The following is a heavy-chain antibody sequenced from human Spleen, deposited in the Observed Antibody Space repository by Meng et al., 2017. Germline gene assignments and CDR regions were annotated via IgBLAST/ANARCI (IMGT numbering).Heavy chain of an antibody. CDR1: GDSVSSNSVA. V-gene: IGHV6-1*01. Sequence: SQTRSLTGAISGDSVSSNSVAWDWIRQSPSRGLEWLGRTYYRSTWYTDYAVSVRSRITISPDTSKNQFSLQLNSVTPEDTAVYYCARSDPISLNYWGQGTLVTVSS. CDR3: ARSDPISLNY. CDR2: TYYRSTWYT. J-gene: IGHJ4*02.